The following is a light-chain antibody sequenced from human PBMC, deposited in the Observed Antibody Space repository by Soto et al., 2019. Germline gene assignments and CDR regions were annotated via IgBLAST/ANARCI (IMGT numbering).Light chain of an antibody. J-gene: IGKJ5*01. CDR3: QQYDSSPVT. CDR2: GAS. Sequence: EIVLTKSPGTLSLSPGERATLSCRASQSVSSINLAWYQQKPGQAPRLLIYGASSRATGIPDRFSGSGSGTDFTLTISRLEPEDFAVYYCQQYDSSPVTFGQGTRLEIK. CDR1: QSVSSIN. V-gene: IGKV3-20*01.